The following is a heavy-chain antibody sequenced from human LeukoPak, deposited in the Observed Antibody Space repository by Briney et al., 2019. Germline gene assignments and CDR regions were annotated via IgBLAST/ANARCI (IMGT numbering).Heavy chain of an antibody. Sequence: SETLSLTCTVSGGSISSYYWSWIRQPPGKGLEWIGYIYYSGSTNYNPSLKSRVTISVDTSKNQFSLKLGSVTAADTAVYYCARGHDILTGLDYWGQGTLVTVSS. CDR2: IYYSGST. D-gene: IGHD3-9*01. CDR1: GGSISSYY. J-gene: IGHJ4*02. V-gene: IGHV4-59*01. CDR3: ARGHDILTGLDY.